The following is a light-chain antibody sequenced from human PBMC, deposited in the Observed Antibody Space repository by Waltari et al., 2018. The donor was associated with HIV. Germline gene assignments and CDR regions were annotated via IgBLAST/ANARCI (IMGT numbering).Light chain of an antibody. J-gene: IGLJ1*01. V-gene: IGLV1-47*01. CDR1: SSNIGSNY. CDR2: RKN. Sequence: QSVLTQPPSASGTSGQRVTISCSGSSSNIGSNYVYCYQPLPGTAPKPLIYRKNQRPSGVPDRFSGSKSGTSASLAISGLRSEDEADYYCAAWDDSLSGRYVFGTGTKVTVL. CDR3: AAWDDSLSGRYV.